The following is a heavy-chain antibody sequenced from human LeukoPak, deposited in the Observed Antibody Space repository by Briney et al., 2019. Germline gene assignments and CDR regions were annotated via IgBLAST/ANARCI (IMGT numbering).Heavy chain of an antibody. CDR3: AKDSSSSWYRDFDY. D-gene: IGHD6-13*01. Sequence: HPGGSLRLSCAASGFTFSSYSMNWVRQAPGKGLEWVSGISWNSGSIGYADSVKGRFTISRDNAKNSLYLQMNSLRAEDTALYYCAKDSSSSWYRDFDYWGQGTLVTVSS. CDR2: ISWNSGSI. CDR1: GFTFSSYS. J-gene: IGHJ4*02. V-gene: IGHV3-9*01.